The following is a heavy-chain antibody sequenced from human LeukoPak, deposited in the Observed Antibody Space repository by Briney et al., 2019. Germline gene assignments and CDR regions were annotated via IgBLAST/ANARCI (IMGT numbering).Heavy chain of an antibody. D-gene: IGHD1-26*01. CDR1: GYTFTSYG. V-gene: IGHV1-18*01. Sequence: GASVKVSCKASGYTFTSYGISWVRQASGQGLEWMGWISAYNGNTNYAQKLQGRVTMTTDTSTSTAYMELRSLRSDDTAVYYCASENVGATWYYWGQGTLVTVSS. CDR3: ASENVGATWYY. J-gene: IGHJ4*02. CDR2: ISAYNGNT.